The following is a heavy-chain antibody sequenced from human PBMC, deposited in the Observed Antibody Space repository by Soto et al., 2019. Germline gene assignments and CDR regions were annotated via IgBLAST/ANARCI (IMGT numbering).Heavy chain of an antibody. D-gene: IGHD2-2*01. J-gene: IGHJ5*02. Sequence: TLEPLSLTYAVSGGSISSWGYSWSWIRQPPGKGLEWIGYIYHSGSTYYNPSLKSRVTISVDRSKNQFSLKLSSVTAADTAVYYCASVPDRWGQGTLVTVSS. V-gene: IGHV4-30-2*01. CDR1: GGSISSWGYS. CDR2: IYHSGST. CDR3: ASVPDR.